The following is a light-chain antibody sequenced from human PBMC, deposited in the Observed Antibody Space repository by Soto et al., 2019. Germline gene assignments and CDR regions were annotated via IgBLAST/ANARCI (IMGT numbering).Light chain of an antibody. Sequence: EIRMTQSPATLSVSPGERATLSCRASQSLSSNYLAWYQQKPGQAPRFLIYGASSRATGIPDRFSGSGSGTDFTLTISRLEPEDFAVYYCQQYVSSPHTFGRGTKVDIK. CDR2: GAS. CDR1: QSLSSNY. CDR3: QQYVSSPHT. V-gene: IGKV3-20*01. J-gene: IGKJ1*01.